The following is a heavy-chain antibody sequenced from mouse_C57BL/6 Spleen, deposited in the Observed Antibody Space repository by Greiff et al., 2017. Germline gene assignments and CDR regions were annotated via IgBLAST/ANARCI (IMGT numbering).Heavy chain of an antibody. D-gene: IGHD3-2*02. CDR3: ASGPGDSSGPDD. CDR2: IYPGDGGT. J-gene: IGHJ2*01. CDR1: GYAFSSYW. V-gene: IGHV1-80*01. Sequence: QVQLQQSGAELVKPGASVKISCKASGYAFSSYWMNWVKQRPGQGLEWIGQIYPGDGGTNYNGKFKGKATLTADKSSSTAYMQLSSLTSEDSAVYCCASGPGDSSGPDDWGTGTTLTVSS.